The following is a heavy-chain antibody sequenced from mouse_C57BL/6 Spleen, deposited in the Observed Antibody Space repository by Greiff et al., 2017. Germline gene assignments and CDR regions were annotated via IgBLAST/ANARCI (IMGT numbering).Heavy chain of an antibody. J-gene: IGHJ2*01. CDR3: TTNSTKFDY. CDR2: IDPENGDT. D-gene: IGHD1-1*01. V-gene: IGHV14-4*01. CDR1: GFNIKDDY. Sequence: EVQLQQSGAELVRPGASVKLSCTASGFNIKDDYMHWVKQRPEQGLEWIGWIDPENGDTEYASKFQGKATITAATSSNTAYLQLSSLTSEDTAVYYCTTNSTKFDYWGQGTTLTVSS.